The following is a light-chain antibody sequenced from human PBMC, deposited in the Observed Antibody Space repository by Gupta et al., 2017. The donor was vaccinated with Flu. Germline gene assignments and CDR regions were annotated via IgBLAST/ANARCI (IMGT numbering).Light chain of an antibody. V-gene: IGKV3-20*01. CDR2: GAS. Sequence: GTLSLSTGERATLSCRASQSVDSYLVWYQQKAGQAPRLLIYGASSRATGIPNRFSGSGPGTDFSLTISRLEPEDFAVYYCQHYGTSPTFGQGTKLEIK. CDR3: QHYGTSPT. J-gene: IGKJ2*01. CDR1: QSVDSY.